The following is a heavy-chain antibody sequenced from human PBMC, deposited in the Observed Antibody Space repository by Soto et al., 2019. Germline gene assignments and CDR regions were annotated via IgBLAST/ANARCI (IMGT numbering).Heavy chain of an antibody. V-gene: IGHV4-38-2*01. CDR1: GYSISSGYY. Sequence: SKTLSLTCAVSGYSISSGYYWGWLRQPPGKGLEWIASIYHGGSTYYNPSLNSRVTLSIDMTNNHVSLILKSVTAADTAVYYCARVGPWVPYYYDSSPYTFENWFDPWGQGTLVTGSS. D-gene: IGHD3-22*01. CDR3: ARVGPWVPYYYDSSPYTFENWFDP. J-gene: IGHJ5*02. CDR2: IYHGGST.